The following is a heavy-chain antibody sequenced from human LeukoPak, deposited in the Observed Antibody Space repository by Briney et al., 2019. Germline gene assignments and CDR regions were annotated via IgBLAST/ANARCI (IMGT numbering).Heavy chain of an antibody. CDR3: AGSTVTTNY. V-gene: IGHV3-7*01. J-gene: IGHJ4*02. D-gene: IGHD4-17*01. CDR2: IKHDGSEK. Sequence: GGSLRLSCVVSGFTLSTYWMTWVRQAPGKGLEWVANIKHDGSEKHYVNSVKGRFTISRDNAKNLVYLQMNSLRGEDTAMYYCAGSTVTTNYWGQGTLVIVSS. CDR1: GFTLSTYW.